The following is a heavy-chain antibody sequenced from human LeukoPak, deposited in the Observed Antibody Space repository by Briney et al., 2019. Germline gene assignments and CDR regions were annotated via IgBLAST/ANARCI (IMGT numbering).Heavy chain of an antibody. CDR3: ARVRYGDYLLDY. D-gene: IGHD4-17*01. J-gene: IGHJ4*02. CDR2: IFYSGST. Sequence: PSQTLSLTCTVSGGSINSDDYYWSWIRQPPGKGLEWIGYIFYSGSTYYNPSLKSRVTISVDTSKNQFSLRLSSVTAADTAVYYCARVRYGDYLLDYWGQGALVTVSS. V-gene: IGHV4-30-4*01. CDR1: GGSINSDDYY.